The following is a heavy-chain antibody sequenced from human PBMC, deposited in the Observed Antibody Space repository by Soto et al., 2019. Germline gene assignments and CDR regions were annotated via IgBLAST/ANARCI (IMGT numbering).Heavy chain of an antibody. V-gene: IGHV3-30*03. Sequence: GGSLRLSCAASGFTFSSYGMHWVRQAPGKGLEWVAVISYDGSNKYYADSVKGRFTISRDNSKNTLYLQMNSLRSDDTAVYYCARLSLSSSSLHYYYGMDVWGQGTTVTVSS. J-gene: IGHJ6*02. CDR3: ARLSLSSSSLHYYYGMDV. CDR2: ISYDGSNK. CDR1: GFTFSSYG. D-gene: IGHD6-6*01.